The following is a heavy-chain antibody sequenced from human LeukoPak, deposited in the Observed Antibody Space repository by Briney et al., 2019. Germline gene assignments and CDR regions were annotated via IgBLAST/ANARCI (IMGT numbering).Heavy chain of an antibody. D-gene: IGHD3-22*01. CDR2: IYPGDSDT. CDR1: GYSFTSYW. Sequence: GESLKISCKGSGYSFTSYWIGCVRQMPGKGLEWMGIIYPGDSDTRYSPSFQGQVTISADKSISTAYLQWSSLKASDTAMYYCASSFYDSSGYYYYYFDYWGQGTLVTVSS. J-gene: IGHJ4*02. V-gene: IGHV5-51*01. CDR3: ASSFYDSSGYYYYYFDY.